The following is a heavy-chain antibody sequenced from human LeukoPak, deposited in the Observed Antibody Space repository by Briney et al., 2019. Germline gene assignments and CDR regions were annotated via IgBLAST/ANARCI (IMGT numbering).Heavy chain of an antibody. Sequence: RGASVKVSCKASGGTFSSYAISWVRQAPGQGLEWMGGIIPIFGTANYAQKFQGRVTITTDESTSTAYMELSSLRSEDTAVYYCARLLTTDTYNWFDPWGQGTLVTVSS. CDR3: ARLLTTDTYNWFDP. CDR1: GGTFSSYA. V-gene: IGHV1-69*05. D-gene: IGHD4-11*01. J-gene: IGHJ5*02. CDR2: IIPIFGTA.